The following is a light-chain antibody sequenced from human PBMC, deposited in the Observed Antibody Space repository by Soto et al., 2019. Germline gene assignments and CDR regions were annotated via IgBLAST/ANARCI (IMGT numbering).Light chain of an antibody. CDR1: QSVSSN. CDR3: QQYNKWPEP. Sequence: EIVMTKSPATLSVSPGERATLSCRASQSVSSNLAWYQQKVGQAPRVLIYDASTRATGIPGRFSGSGSGTEFTLTISSLQSEDFAVYYCQQYNKWPEPFGQGTKVEIK. CDR2: DAS. J-gene: IGKJ1*01. V-gene: IGKV3-15*01.